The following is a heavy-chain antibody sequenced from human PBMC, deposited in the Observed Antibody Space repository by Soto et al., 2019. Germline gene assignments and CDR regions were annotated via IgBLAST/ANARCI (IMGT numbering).Heavy chain of an antibody. J-gene: IGHJ4*02. CDR3: ARGNTDRYSSGRGDY. V-gene: IGHV3-30-3*01. Sequence: QVQLVESGGGVVQPGRSLRLSCAASGFTFSSYAMHWVRQAPGKGLEWVAVISYDGSNKYYADSVKGRFTISRDNSKNTLYLQMNSLRAEDTAVYYCARGNTDRYSSGRGDYWGQGTLVTVSS. CDR1: GFTFSSYA. CDR2: ISYDGSNK. D-gene: IGHD6-19*01.